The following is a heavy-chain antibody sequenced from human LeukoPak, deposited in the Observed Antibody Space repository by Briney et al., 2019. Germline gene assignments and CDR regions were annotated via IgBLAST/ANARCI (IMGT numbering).Heavy chain of an antibody. Sequence: PGGSLRLSCAASGFTFSTYSMNWVRQAPGKGLEWVSSFSSSGSYIYYADSVKGRFTISRDNSKNTLYLQMNSLRAEDTAVYYCAKDGYSYGLGNYYLDVWGKGTTVTISS. CDR2: FSSSGSYI. V-gene: IGHV3-21*01. CDR3: AKDGYSYGLGNYYLDV. J-gene: IGHJ6*03. CDR1: GFTFSTYS. D-gene: IGHD5-18*01.